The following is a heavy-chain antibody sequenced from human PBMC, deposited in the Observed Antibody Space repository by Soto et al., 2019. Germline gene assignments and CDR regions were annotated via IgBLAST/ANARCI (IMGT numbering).Heavy chain of an antibody. D-gene: IGHD2-15*01. CDR2: ISYDGSNK. V-gene: IGHV3-30-3*01. CDR3: ARPYCSGGSCVRYGLDV. CDR1: GFTFSSYA. J-gene: IGHJ6*02. Sequence: QVQLVESGGGVVQPGGSLRLSCAPSGFTFSSYAMHWVRQAAGKGLEWVAVISYDGSNKYYADSVKGRFTISRDNSYKTLYLQMNSLRAEDTAVYYCARPYCSGGSCVRYGLDVWGQGTTVSVSS.